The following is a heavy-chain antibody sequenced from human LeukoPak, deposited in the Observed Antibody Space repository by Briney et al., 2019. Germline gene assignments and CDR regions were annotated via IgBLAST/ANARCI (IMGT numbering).Heavy chain of an antibody. J-gene: IGHJ4*02. Sequence: PGGSLRLACAACGFTFSDYYMSWIRQAPGNGLEWVSYISSSSSYTNYADCVKGRFTISRDNAKNSLYLQMNSLRAEDTTVYYCASDQDSGWYEWGQGTLVTVSS. D-gene: IGHD6-19*01. CDR2: ISSSSSYT. CDR1: GFTFSDYY. V-gene: IGHV3-11*06. CDR3: ASDQDSGWYE.